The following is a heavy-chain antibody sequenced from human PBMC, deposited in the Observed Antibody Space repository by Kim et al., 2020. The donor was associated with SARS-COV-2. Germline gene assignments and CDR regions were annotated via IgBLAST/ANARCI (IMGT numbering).Heavy chain of an antibody. D-gene: IGHD3-22*01. V-gene: IGHV4-30-2*04. Sequence: SLRSLVTISVDTSKNQFSLKLSSVTAADTAVYYCARADSSGYYPLYYFDYWGQGTLVTVSS. CDR3: ARADSSGYYPLYYFDY. J-gene: IGHJ4*02.